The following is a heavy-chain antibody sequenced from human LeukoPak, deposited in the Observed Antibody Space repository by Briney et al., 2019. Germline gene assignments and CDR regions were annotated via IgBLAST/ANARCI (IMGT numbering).Heavy chain of an antibody. J-gene: IGHJ4*02. V-gene: IGHV3-30-3*01. Sequence: GGSLRLSCVASGFTFSSYAMHWVRQAPGKGLEWVAVISYDGSNKYYADSVKGRFTISRDNSKNTLYLQMNSLRAEDTAVYYCAKEKYSVRYSSGWSFFDYWGQGTLVTVSS. CDR2: ISYDGSNK. CDR3: AKEKYSVRYSSGWSFFDY. CDR1: GFTFSSYA. D-gene: IGHD6-19*01.